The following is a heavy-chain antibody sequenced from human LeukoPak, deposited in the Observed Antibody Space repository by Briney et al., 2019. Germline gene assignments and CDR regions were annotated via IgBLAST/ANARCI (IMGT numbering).Heavy chain of an antibody. CDR1: EVTIRNYW. D-gene: IGHD6-19*01. CDR2: ISSDGSSK. J-gene: IGHJ6*02. Sequence: GGSLRLSCAASEVTIRNYWMHWVRHAPGTGLVWVSRISSDGSSKDYVDSVKGRFTISRDNAKNTLYLQMNSLRAEDTALYYCARASASGWPYYYGMDVWGQGTTVTVFS. V-gene: IGHV3-74*01. CDR3: ARASASGWPYYYGMDV.